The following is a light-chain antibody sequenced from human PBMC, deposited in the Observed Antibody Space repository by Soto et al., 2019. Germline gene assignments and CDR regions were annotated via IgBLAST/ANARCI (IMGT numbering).Light chain of an antibody. CDR3: QQYGSSPPNT. CDR1: QSVSNNY. CDR2: GAS. V-gene: IGKV3-20*01. Sequence: EIVMTQSPATLSVSPWERATLSCRASQSVSNNYLAWYQQKPGQAPRLLIYGASSRATGIPDRFSGSGSGTDFTLTISRLEPEDFAVYYCQQYGSSPPNTFGGGTKVDIK. J-gene: IGKJ4*01.